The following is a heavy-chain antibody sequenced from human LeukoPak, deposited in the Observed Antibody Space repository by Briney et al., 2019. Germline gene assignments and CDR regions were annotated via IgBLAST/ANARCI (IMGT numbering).Heavy chain of an antibody. CDR2: ISYDGSNN. J-gene: IGHJ4*02. CDR1: GFTSSSYT. D-gene: IGHD3-10*01. V-gene: IGHV3-30-3*01. Sequence: TGGSLRLSCTASGFTSSSYTMHWVRQAPGKGLEWVAVISYDGSNNYYADSVRGRFTISRDNSKNMLHLQFNSLRAEDTAVYYCARGGGFDGSGSYSDYWSQGTLVTVSS. CDR3: ARGGGFDGSGSYSDY.